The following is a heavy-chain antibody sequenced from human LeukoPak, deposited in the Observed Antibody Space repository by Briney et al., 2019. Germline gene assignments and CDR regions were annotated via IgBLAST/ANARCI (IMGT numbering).Heavy chain of an antibody. D-gene: IGHD3-22*01. V-gene: IGHV4-4*02. Sequence: PSETLSLTCAVSGGSIKSDDWWTWARQPPGKGLEWIGEIHQSGSTNYNPSLKSRVTISVDKSKNEFSLKMSSVTAADTAVYYCAKRNYYDSTGYWNFWGQGTLVTVTS. CDR1: GGSIKSDDW. J-gene: IGHJ4*02. CDR2: IHQSGST. CDR3: AKRNYYDSTGYWNF.